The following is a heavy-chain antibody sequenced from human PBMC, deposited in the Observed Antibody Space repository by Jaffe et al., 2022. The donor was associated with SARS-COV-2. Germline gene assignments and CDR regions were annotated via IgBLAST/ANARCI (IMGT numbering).Heavy chain of an antibody. CDR1: GGSISSSSYY. CDR3: ARRGQLIRYFDS. CDR2: MHYSGST. D-gene: IGHD6-13*01. Sequence: QLQLQESGPGLVKPSETLSLTCTVSGGSISSSSYYWGWIRQPPGKGLEWIGSMHYSGSTYYNPSLKSRVIISVDTSKNQISLKLRSVTAADTAVYYCARRGQLIRYFDSWGQGTLVTVSS. V-gene: IGHV4-39*01. J-gene: IGHJ4*02.